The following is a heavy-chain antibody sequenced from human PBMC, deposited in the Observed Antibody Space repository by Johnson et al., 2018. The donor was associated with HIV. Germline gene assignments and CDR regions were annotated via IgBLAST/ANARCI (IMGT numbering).Heavy chain of an antibody. CDR1: GFTFSSYD. J-gene: IGHJ3*02. D-gene: IGHD6-19*01. V-gene: IGHV3-13*01. Sequence: VQLMESGGGVVQPGRSLRLSCAASGFTFSSYDMHWVRQATGKGLEWVSAIATAGDTYSPDSVKGRFTISRDNSDNTLYLQMDSLTAEDTAVYSCARGKHSSGGCDVFDIWGQGTVVTVSS. CDR2: IATAGDT. CDR3: ARGKHSSGGCDVFDI.